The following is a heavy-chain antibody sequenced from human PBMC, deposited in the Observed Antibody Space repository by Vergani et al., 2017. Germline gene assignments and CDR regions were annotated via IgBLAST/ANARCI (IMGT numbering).Heavy chain of an antibody. CDR2: ISGSGSNT. CDR3: AKDPLGDYSLRFDY. J-gene: IGHJ4*02. V-gene: IGHV3-23*01. CDR1: GFTFSSYA. D-gene: IGHD4-17*01. Sequence: EVQLLESGGGLVQPGGSLRLSCAASGFTFSSYAMSWVRQPPGKGLEWVSGISGSGSNTYYADSVKGRFTISRDNSKNTLYLQMNSLRAEDTAVDYCAKDPLGDYSLRFDYWGQGTLVTVSS.